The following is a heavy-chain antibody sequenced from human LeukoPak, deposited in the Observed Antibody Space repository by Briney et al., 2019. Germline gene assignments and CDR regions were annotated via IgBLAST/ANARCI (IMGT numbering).Heavy chain of an antibody. D-gene: IGHD3-22*01. Sequence: SETLSLTCTVSGGSISSYYWSWIRQPPGKGLEWIGYIYYSGSTNYNPSLKSRVTISADMSKKQFSLKLSSVTAADAAVYYCARDIIRSSGLFDYWGQGTLVTVSS. CDR3: ARDIIRSSGLFDY. CDR2: IYYSGST. CDR1: GGSISSYY. V-gene: IGHV4-59*01. J-gene: IGHJ4*02.